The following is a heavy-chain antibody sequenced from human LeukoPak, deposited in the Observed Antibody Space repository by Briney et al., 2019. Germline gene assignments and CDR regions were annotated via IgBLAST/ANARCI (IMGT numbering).Heavy chain of an antibody. V-gene: IGHV1-69*04. CDR1: AGTCNNYG. CDR3: ASYSAVLTAFDL. D-gene: IGHD5-18*01. CDR2: IIPVLGIA. J-gene: IGHJ4*02. Sequence: GSSVKLSCKASAGTCNNYGFIWVRQAPGQGLEWMGRIIPVLGIANYAQKFQGRVTITADKSTSTAYMELSSLRSEDTAVYYCASYSAVLTAFDLWGQGTLVTVSS.